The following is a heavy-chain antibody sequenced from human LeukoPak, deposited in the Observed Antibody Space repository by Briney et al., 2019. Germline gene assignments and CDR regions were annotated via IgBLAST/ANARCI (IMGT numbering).Heavy chain of an antibody. CDR1: GFTFSSYA. Sequence: GGSLRLSCAAPGFTFSSYAMSWVRQAPGKGLEWVSAISGSGGGTYYADSVKGRFTISRDNSKNTLYLQMNSLRAEDTAVYYCAKVHFDRDMMGAFDIWGQGTMVTVSS. J-gene: IGHJ3*02. CDR2: ISGSGGGT. V-gene: IGHV3-23*01. CDR3: AKVHFDRDMMGAFDI. D-gene: IGHD3-22*01.